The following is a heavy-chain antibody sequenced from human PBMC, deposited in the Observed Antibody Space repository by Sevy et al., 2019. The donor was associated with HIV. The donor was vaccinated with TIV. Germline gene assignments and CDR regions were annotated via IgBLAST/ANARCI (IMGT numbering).Heavy chain of an antibody. J-gene: IGHJ4*02. CDR3: ARGPSLTSSPFDY. CDR1: GGSFSGYY. Sequence: SETLSLTCAVYGGSFSGYYWSWIRQPPGKGLEWIGEINHSGSTNYNPSLKSRVTISVDTSKNQFSLKLSSVTAADTAVHYCARGPSLTSSPFDYWGQGTLVTVSS. CDR2: INHSGST. V-gene: IGHV4-34*01. D-gene: IGHD6-13*01.